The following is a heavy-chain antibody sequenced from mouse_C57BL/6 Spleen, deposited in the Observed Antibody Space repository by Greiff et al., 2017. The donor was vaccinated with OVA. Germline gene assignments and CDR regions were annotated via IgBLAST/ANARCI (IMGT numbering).Heavy chain of an antibody. CDR2: IYPRDGST. V-gene: IGHV1-78*01. CDR3: ARNGGENYAYAMDY. Sequence: VKLMESDAELVKPGASVKISCKVSGYTFTDHTIHWMKQRPEQGLEWIGYIYPRDGSTKYNEKFKGKATLTADKSSSTAYMQLNSLTSEDSAVYFCARNGGENYAYAMDYWGQGTSVTVSS. D-gene: IGHD1-1*01. CDR1: GYTFTDHT. J-gene: IGHJ4*01.